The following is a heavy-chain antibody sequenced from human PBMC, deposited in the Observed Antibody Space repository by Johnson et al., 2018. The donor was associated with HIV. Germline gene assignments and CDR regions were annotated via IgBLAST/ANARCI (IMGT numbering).Heavy chain of an antibody. CDR2: INWNGGST. J-gene: IGHJ3*02. D-gene: IGHD3-22*01. V-gene: IGHV3-20*04. Sequence: VQLVESGGNVVQPGRSLRLSCAASGFTFSDYAMHWVRQAPGKGLEWVSGINWNGGSTGSVDSVKGRFTISRDSAKNSLYLQMNSLRAEDTALYYCARGRHSSGYYTAAFDIWGQGTMVTVSS. CDR1: GFTFSDYA. CDR3: ARGRHSSGYYTAAFDI.